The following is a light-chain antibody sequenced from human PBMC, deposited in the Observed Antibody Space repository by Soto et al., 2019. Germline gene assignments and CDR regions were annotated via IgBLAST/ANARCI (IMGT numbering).Light chain of an antibody. Sequence: QSALTQPASVSGSPGQSITISCAGTHSDVGSYNLVSWYQQHPGKAPKVIIYEVSERPSGVSDRFSGSKSGNTASLMISGLQAEDEAGYYCCSYAGSTTQTYVFGSGTKVTVL. CDR1: HSDVGSYNL. CDR3: CSYAGSTTQTYV. J-gene: IGLJ1*01. V-gene: IGLV2-23*02. CDR2: EVS.